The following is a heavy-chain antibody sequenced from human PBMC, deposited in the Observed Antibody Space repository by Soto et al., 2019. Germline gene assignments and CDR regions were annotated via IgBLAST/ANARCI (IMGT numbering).Heavy chain of an antibody. CDR1: GGTFSSYT. CDR2: IIPILGIA. J-gene: IGHJ4*02. CDR3: ARAFPGERALAAAGPVDY. Sequence: GASVKVSCKASGGTFSSYTISWVRQAPGQGLEWMGRIIPILGIANYAQKFQGRVTITADKSTSTAYMELSSLRSEDTAVYYCARAFPGERALAAAGPVDYWGQGTLVTVSS. V-gene: IGHV1-69*02. D-gene: IGHD6-13*01.